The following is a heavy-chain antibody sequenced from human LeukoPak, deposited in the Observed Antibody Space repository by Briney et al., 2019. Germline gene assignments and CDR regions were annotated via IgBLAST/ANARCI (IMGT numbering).Heavy chain of an antibody. D-gene: IGHD2-2*01. CDR3: ARADCSGSTCYLRRSWFDP. J-gene: IGHJ5*02. Sequence: KPGGSLRLSCAASGFTFSSFDTNWVRQAPGKGLEWVSSISTSSRYIYYRDSVKGRFTISRDDAKNSLYLQMNSLRVEDTAVYYCARADCSGSTCYLRRSWFDPWGQGTLVTVSS. CDR2: ISTSSRYI. V-gene: IGHV3-21*01. CDR1: GFTFSSFD.